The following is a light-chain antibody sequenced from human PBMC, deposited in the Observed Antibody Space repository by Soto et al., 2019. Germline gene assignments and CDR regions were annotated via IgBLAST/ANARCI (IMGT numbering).Light chain of an antibody. J-gene: IGKJ2*01. CDR3: QQYGSSPRYT. V-gene: IGKV3-20*01. CDR1: QSVSSSY. Sequence: EIVLTQSPGTLSLSPGERATLSCRASQSVSSSYLAWYQQKPGQAHRLLIYGASSRATGIPDRFSGSGSGTDFTLAISRLEPEDCAVYYCQQYGSSPRYTFGQGTKLEIK. CDR2: GAS.